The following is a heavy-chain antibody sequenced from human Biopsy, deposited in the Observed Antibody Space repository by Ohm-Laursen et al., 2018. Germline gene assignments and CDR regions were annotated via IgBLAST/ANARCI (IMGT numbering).Heavy chain of an antibody. J-gene: IGHJ6*02. CDR3: AKATNSTGWPYYYFYGMDV. CDR1: VGSISSDY. D-gene: IGHD2/OR15-2a*01. V-gene: IGHV4-59*01. Sequence: GTLSLTCAVSVGSISSDYWSWIRQTPGKGLEWIGYIYYSGSTSYNPSLKSRVTISVDTSKNQFSLRLNSVTAADTAVYYCAKATNSTGWPYYYFYGMDVWGQGTTVTVSS. CDR2: IYYSGST.